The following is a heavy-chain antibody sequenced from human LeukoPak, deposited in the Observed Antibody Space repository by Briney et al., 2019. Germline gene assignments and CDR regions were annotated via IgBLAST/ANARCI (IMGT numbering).Heavy chain of an antibody. CDR2: TSHDGSNK. CDR1: GFTFSRYG. V-gene: IGHV3-30*18. D-gene: IGHD3-10*01. CDR3: VKDWGSYFASGSSYLDS. Sequence: GRSLRLSCAASGFTFSRYGVHWVRQAPGKGLEWVATTSHDGSNKNYAESVKGRFTISRDNSKNALYLQMISPRVEDTAVYYCVKDWGSYFASGSSYLDSWGQGTLVTVSS. J-gene: IGHJ4*02.